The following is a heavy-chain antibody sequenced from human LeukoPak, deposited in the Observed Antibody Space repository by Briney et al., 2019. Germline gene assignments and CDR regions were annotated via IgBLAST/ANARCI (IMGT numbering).Heavy chain of an antibody. CDR1: GYSISSGYY. CDR2: LYHSGNS. J-gene: IGHJ3*02. D-gene: IGHD6-13*01. CDR3: ARGGYVGSSWYSAFDI. Sequence: ASETLSLTCTVSGYSISSGYYWGWIRQPPGKGLEWIGSLYHSGNSYYNPSLKSRVTISVDTSKNQFSLKLSSVTAADTAVYYCARGGYVGSSWYSAFDIWGQGTMVTVSS. V-gene: IGHV4-38-2*02.